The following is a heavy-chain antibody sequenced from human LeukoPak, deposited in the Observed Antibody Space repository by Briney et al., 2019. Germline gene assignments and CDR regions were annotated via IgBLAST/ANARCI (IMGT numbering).Heavy chain of an antibody. CDR1: GGTFSSYT. CDR3: ARGSRCGNYTAGDMDY. V-gene: IGHV1-69*02. J-gene: IGHJ4*02. D-gene: IGHD3-22*01. Sequence: SVKLSCKASGGTFSSYTISWVRQAPGQGLGWMGRIIPILGIANYAHKFQGRVTITADKSTSTAYMGLSSLRSEDTAAYYCARGSRCGNYTAGDMDYWGQGTLVTVSS. CDR2: IIPILGIA.